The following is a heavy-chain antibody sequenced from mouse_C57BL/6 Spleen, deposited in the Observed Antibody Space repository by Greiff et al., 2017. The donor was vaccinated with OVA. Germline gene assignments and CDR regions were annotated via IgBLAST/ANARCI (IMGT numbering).Heavy chain of an antibody. V-gene: IGHV1-15*01. J-gene: IGHJ2*01. CDR2: IDPETGGT. D-gene: IGHD1-1*01. CDR1: GYTFTDYE. CDR3: TRDAYGSSSYYFDY. Sequence: QVQLQQSGAELVRPGASVTLSCKASGYTFTDYEMHWVKQTPVHGLEWIGAIDPETGGTAYNQKFKGKAILTADKSSSTAYMELRSLTSEDSAVYYCTRDAYGSSSYYFDYWGQGTTLTVSS.